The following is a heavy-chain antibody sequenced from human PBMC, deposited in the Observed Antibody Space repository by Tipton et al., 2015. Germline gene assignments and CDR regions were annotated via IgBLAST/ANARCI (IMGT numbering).Heavy chain of an antibody. V-gene: IGHV4-4*07. CDR3: AKQWKGSSGWSFYWYFDL. CDR2: IHSSGNT. CDR1: GGSISNYY. D-gene: IGHD6-19*01. Sequence: TLSLTCTVSGGSISNYYWSWIRQPAGKGLEWIGRIHSSGNTKYNPSLKSRVTMSVDTSKNQFSLRLTSVTAADTAIYYCAKQWKGSSGWSFYWYFDLWGRGTLVTVSS. J-gene: IGHJ2*01.